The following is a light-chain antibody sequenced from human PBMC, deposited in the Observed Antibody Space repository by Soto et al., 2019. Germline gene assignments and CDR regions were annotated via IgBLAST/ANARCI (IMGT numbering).Light chain of an antibody. V-gene: IGKV1-5*03. CDR1: QSISTW. CDR3: QQYNSYWS. J-gene: IGKJ1*01. CDR2: EAS. Sequence: DIQMTQSPSTLSASVGDRVTITCRASQSISTWLAWYQQKPGKAPKLLIYEASSLGSGVPSRFSGSGSGTEFTLTISSLQPDDFATDYCQQYNSYWSFGQGTKVEIK.